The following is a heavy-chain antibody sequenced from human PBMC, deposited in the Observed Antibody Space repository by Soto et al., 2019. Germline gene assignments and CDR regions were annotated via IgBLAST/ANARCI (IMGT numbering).Heavy chain of an antibody. V-gene: IGHV3-23*01. Sequence: HPGGSLRLSCAASGFTFSSYAMSWVRQAPGKGLEWVSAISGSGGSTYYADSVKGRFTISRDNSKNTLYLQMNSLRAEDTAVYYCAKEVHCSSTSCPWVFDYWGQGTLVTVSS. D-gene: IGHD2-2*01. CDR3: AKEVHCSSTSCPWVFDY. CDR1: GFTFSSYA. J-gene: IGHJ4*02. CDR2: ISGSGGST.